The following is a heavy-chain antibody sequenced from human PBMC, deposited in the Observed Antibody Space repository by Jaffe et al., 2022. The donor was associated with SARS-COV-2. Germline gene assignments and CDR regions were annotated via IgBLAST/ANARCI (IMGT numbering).Heavy chain of an antibody. Sequence: QVQLQQWGAGLLKPSETLSLTCAVYGGSFSGYYWSWIRQPPGKGLEWIGEINHSGSTNYNPSLKSRVTISVDTSKNQFSLKLSSVTAADTAVYYCARAKYGSGSYPRYYYGMDVWGQGTTVTVSS. D-gene: IGHD3-10*01. CDR1: GGSFSGYY. V-gene: IGHV4-34*01. CDR3: ARAKYGSGSYPRYYYGMDV. J-gene: IGHJ6*02. CDR2: INHSGST.